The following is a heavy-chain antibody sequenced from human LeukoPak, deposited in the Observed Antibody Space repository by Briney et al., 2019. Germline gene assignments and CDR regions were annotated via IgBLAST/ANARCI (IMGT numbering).Heavy chain of an antibody. CDR1: GYIFTSYW. V-gene: IGHV5-10-1*01. J-gene: IGHJ3*02. CDR3: ARMNQRYCSSTSCYAVDAFDI. Sequence: GESLRISCKGSGYIFTSYWISWVRQMPGKGLEWMGRIDPSDSYTNYSPSFQGHVTISADKSISTAYLQWSSLKASDTAMYYCARMNQRYCSSTSCYAVDAFDIWGQGTMVTVSS. CDR2: IDPSDSYT. D-gene: IGHD2-2*01.